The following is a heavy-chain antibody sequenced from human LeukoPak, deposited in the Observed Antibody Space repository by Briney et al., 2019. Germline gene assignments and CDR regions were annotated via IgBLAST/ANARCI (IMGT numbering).Heavy chain of an antibody. V-gene: IGHV1-2*07. D-gene: IGHD4-17*01. CDR2: VDSKSGGT. Sequence: ASVSVSDTPSGYTFTPYYMHWGRQAPGQGVEGRGRVDSKSGGTNYAHKYKGRGTITRDTDIRTVYMQLISLRSDDTAVYYCAREMDYDDYRTSDYWGQGTLVTVSS. CDR3: AREMDYDDYRTSDY. J-gene: IGHJ4*02. CDR1: GYTFTPYY.